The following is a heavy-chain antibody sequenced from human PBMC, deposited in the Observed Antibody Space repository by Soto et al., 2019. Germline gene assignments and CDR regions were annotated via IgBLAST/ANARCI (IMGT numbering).Heavy chain of an antibody. J-gene: IGHJ4*02. CDR1: GFTFSSYS. Sequence: GGSLRLSCAASGFTFSSYSMNWVRQAPGKGLEWVSSISSSSSYIYYADSVKGRFTISRDNAKNSLYLQMNSLRAEDTAVYYCARESLDGQIDYWGQGTLVTVAS. CDR3: ARESLDGQIDY. V-gene: IGHV3-21*01. CDR2: ISSSSSYI.